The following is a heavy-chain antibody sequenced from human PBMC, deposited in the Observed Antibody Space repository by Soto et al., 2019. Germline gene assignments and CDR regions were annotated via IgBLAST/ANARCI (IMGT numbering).Heavy chain of an antibody. D-gene: IGHD6-19*01. CDR2: IYYSGST. Sequence: QLQLQVSGPGLGKPSATLSLTCTVSGGSISSSSYYWGWIRQPPGKGLEWIGSIYYSGSTYYNPSLKSRVTIAVDTSKNQFSLKLSSVTAADTAVYYCASDSSGWYLDPWGQGTLVTVSS. J-gene: IGHJ5*02. CDR3: ASDSSGWYLDP. CDR1: GGSISSSSYY. V-gene: IGHV4-39*01.